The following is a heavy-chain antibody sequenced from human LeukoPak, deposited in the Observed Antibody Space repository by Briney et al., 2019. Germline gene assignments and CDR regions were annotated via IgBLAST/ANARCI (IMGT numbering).Heavy chain of an antibody. CDR3: VRDAKQYYDILTGYYNDAFDI. V-gene: IGHV3-21*01. CDR1: GFTFSGYN. Sequence: KPGGSLRLSCAASGFTFSGYNMNWVRQAPGKGLEWVSSISSGSSYIYYADSVKGRFTVSRDNAKHSLYLQMNSLRAEDTAVYYCVRDAKQYYDILTGYYNDAFDIWGQGTMVTVSS. D-gene: IGHD3-9*01. CDR2: ISSGSSYI. J-gene: IGHJ3*02.